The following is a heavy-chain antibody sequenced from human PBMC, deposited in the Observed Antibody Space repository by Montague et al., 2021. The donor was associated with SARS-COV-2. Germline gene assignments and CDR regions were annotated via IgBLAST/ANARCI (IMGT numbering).Heavy chain of an antibody. J-gene: IGHJ6*02. CDR1: GTSFTDRY. CDR3: ARGGRVANRPDRFSYSLDV. Sequence: SETLSLTCDVNGTSFTDRYWTWLRQSPGGGLEWIGEIHHGGDTNYNPSLRSRVTISIDTSKPQSSLRLYSMTAADTAVYYCARGGRVANRPDRFSYSLDVWGRGTAVIVTS. D-gene: IGHD3-3*01. CDR2: IHHGGDT. V-gene: IGHV4-34*01.